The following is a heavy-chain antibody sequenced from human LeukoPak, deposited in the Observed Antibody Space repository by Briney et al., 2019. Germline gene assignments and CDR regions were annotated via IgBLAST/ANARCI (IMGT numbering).Heavy chain of an antibody. D-gene: IGHD3-3*01. CDR2: IYYSGST. CDR3: ASLSYYDFWGATVDY. J-gene: IGHJ4*02. Sequence: PSETLSLTCTVSGGSISSSSYYWGWIRQPPGKGLEWIGSIYYSGSTYYNPSLKSRVTISVDTSKNQFSLKLSPVTAADTAVYYCASLSYYDFWGATVDYWGQGTLVTVSS. CDR1: GGSISSSSYY. V-gene: IGHV4-39*01.